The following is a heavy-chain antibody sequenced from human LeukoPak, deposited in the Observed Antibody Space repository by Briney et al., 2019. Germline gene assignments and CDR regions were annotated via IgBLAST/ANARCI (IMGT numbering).Heavy chain of an antibody. V-gene: IGHV1-46*01. CDR2: INPSGGST. CDR1: GYTFTSYY. Sequence: ASVKVSCKASGYTFTSYYMHWVRQAPGQGLEWMGIINPSGGSTSYAQKFQGRVTMTRDMSTSTVYMELSSLRSEDTAVYYCARESDDYVWGSYRFLYYFDYWGQGTLVTVSS. J-gene: IGHJ4*02. D-gene: IGHD3-16*02. CDR3: ARESDDYVWGSYRFLYYFDY.